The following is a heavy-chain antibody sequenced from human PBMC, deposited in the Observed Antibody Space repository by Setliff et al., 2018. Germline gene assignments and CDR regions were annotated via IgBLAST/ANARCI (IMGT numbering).Heavy chain of an antibody. J-gene: IGHJ1*01. D-gene: IGHD3-10*01. CDR3: ARVDFTMIQGVLGL. CDR2: INHRGST. Sequence: SETLSLTCAVYGDSFSDYYWSWIRQPPGKGLEWIEEINHRGSTNYSPSLRSRVTMSVDTSKKQLSLRLSTVTAADTAVYYCARVDFTMIQGVLGLWGQGTLVTVSS. V-gene: IGHV4-34*01. CDR1: GDSFSDYY.